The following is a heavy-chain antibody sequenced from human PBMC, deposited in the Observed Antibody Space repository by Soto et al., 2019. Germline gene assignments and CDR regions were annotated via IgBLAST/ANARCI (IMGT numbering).Heavy chain of an antibody. CDR1: GFTFSTYA. CDR2: ISANGQGI. Sequence: PGGSLRLSCAASGFTFSTYALSWVRQAPGKGLEWVSAISANGQGIYYADSVRGRFTISRDNAKNSVYLQMDSLRVEDTAVYYCAREGALKPFSSWGQGALVTVSS. CDR3: AREGALKPFSS. J-gene: IGHJ5*02. V-gene: IGHV3-23*01.